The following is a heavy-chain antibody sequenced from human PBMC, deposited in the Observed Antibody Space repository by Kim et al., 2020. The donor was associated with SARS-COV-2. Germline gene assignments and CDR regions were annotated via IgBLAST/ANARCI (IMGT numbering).Heavy chain of an antibody. CDR3: ARGDIVVVPAAIEPYYYYGMDV. J-gene: IGHJ6*02. Sequence: GGSLRLSCAASGFTFSSYAMHWVRQAPGKGLEWVAVISYDGSNKYYADSVKGRFTISRDNSKNTLYLQMNSLRAEDTAVYYCARGDIVVVPAAIEPYYYYGMDVWGQGTTVTVSS. CDR1: GFTFSSYA. V-gene: IGHV3-30-3*01. CDR2: ISYDGSNK. D-gene: IGHD2-2*02.